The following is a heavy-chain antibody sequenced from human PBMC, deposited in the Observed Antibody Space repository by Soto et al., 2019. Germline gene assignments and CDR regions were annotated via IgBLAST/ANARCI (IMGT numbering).Heavy chain of an antibody. Sequence: QPGGSLRLSCAASGFPFNIFGIHWVRQAPGEGLEWVAVIWFDGSKEYYGGSVRGRFTVSRDNSKNTVYLQMNSLRGDDTAIYYCARSGCSGGTCYRGYDAFDVWGQGTMVTVSS. CDR1: GFPFNIFG. J-gene: IGHJ3*01. V-gene: IGHV3-33*01. D-gene: IGHD2-15*01. CDR2: IWFDGSKE. CDR3: ARSGCSGGTCYRGYDAFDV.